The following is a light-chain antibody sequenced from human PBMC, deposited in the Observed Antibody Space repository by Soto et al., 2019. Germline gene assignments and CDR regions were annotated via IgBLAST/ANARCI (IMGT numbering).Light chain of an antibody. CDR1: TGAVTSGHY. Sequence: QAVVTQEPSLTVSPGGTVTLTCGSNTGAVTSGHYPYWFQQKPGQAPRTLIYDTSNKHSWTPARFSGSLLGGKAALTLSGAQPEDEAEYHCLVSYSGSRLWVFGGGTKLTVL. J-gene: IGLJ3*02. V-gene: IGLV7-46*01. CDR3: LVSYSGSRLWV. CDR2: DTS.